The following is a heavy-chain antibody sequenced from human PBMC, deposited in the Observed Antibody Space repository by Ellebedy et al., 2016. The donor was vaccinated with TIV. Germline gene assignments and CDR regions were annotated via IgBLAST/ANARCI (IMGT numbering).Heavy chain of an antibody. V-gene: IGHV4-39*01. D-gene: IGHD5-18*01. CDR1: GGSIASSSYY. CDR3: ARHPELTDTDMRKRFYFDY. J-gene: IGHJ4*02. CDR2: VYYSSIT. Sequence: SETLSLXXTVSGGSIASSSYYWGWIRQPPGKGLEWIGSVYYSSITYYNPSLKSRVAIYVDTSKNQFSLQLTSVTAADTALYYCARHPELTDTDMRKRFYFDYWGQGALVTVAS.